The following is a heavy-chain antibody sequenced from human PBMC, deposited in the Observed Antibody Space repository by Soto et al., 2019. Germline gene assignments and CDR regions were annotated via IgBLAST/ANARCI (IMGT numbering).Heavy chain of an antibody. V-gene: IGHV5-51*01. Sequence: ELQLVQSGAEVKKPGESLKISCKGSGYNFANYWIGWVRQMPGKGLEWMGIIYPGNSDTRYSPPFQGQVTISADTSISTAYLEWSSLKASDTAIYYCARHVYYDVLKKNYWGQGTLVTVSS. D-gene: IGHD3-9*01. CDR3: ARHVYYDVLKKNY. J-gene: IGHJ4*02. CDR2: IYPGNSDT. CDR1: GYNFANYW.